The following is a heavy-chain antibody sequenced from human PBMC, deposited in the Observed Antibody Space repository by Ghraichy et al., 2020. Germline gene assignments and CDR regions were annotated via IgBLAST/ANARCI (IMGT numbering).Heavy chain of an antibody. CDR2: IIPILGIA. D-gene: IGHD5-12*01. V-gene: IGHV1-69*04. CDR3: EGSGYPGRYYYYGMDV. CDR1: GGTFSSYA. Sequence: SVKVSCKASGGTFSSYAISWVRQAPGQGLEWMGRIIPILGIANYAQKFQGRVTITADKSTSTAYMELSSLRSEDTAVYYCEGSGYPGRYYYYGMDVWGQGTTVTVSS. J-gene: IGHJ6*02.